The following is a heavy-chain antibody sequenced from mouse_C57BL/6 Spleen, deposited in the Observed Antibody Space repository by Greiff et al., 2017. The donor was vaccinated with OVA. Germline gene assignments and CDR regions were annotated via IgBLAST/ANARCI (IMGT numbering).Heavy chain of an antibody. CDR2: IYPGSGST. CDR1: GYTFTSYW. D-gene: IGHD3-3*01. J-gene: IGHJ2*01. Sequence: VQLQQPGAELVKPGASVKMSCKASGYTFTSYWITWVKQRPGQGLEWIGDIYPGSGSTNYNEKFKSKATLTADKSSSTAYMQLNSLTSEDSAVYFCAGGTFDYWGQGTTLTVSS. V-gene: IGHV1-55*01. CDR3: AGGTFDY.